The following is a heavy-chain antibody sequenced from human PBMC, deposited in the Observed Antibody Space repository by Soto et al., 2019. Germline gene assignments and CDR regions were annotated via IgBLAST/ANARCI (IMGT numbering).Heavy chain of an antibody. CDR1: GGSISSYY. D-gene: IGHD2-15*01. J-gene: IGHJ6*02. CDR2: IYFSGST. Sequence: QVQLHESGPGLVKPSETLSLTCTVSGGSISSYYWSWIRQPPGKGLEWSGYIYFSGSTNYNPSLKSRVTISVDTSKNQFSLKLSSVTAADTAVYYCARDQDCSGCSCYSESYYYYGMDVWGQGTTVTVSS. CDR3: ARDQDCSGCSCYSESYYYYGMDV. V-gene: IGHV4-59*01.